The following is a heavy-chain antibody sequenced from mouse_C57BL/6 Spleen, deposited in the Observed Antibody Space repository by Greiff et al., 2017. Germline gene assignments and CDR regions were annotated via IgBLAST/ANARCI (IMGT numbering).Heavy chain of an antibody. CDR1: GYTFTSYW. V-gene: IGHV1-64*01. J-gene: IGHJ3*01. Sequence: QVQLQQPGAELVKPGASVTLSCKASGYTFTSYWMHWVKQRPGQGLEWIGMIHPNSGSTNYNEKFKSKATLTVDKSSSTAYMQLSSLTSEDSAVYYCALITTVVATKAYWGQGTLVTVSA. D-gene: IGHD1-1*01. CDR3: ALITTVVATKAY. CDR2: IHPNSGST.